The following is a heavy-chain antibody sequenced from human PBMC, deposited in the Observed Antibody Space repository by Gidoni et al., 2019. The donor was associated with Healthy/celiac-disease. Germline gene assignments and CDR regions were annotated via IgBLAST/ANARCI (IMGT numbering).Heavy chain of an antibody. J-gene: IGHJ4*02. CDR3: ARGLYGDYSTYYFDY. Sequence: EVQLVESGGGLVKPGGSLRLSCAASGFTFSSYSMNWVRQAPGKGLEWVSSISSSSSYIYYADSVKGRFTISRDNAKNSLYLQMNSLRAEDTAVYYCARGLYGDYSTYYFDYWGQGTLVTVSS. CDR2: ISSSSSYI. V-gene: IGHV3-21*01. D-gene: IGHD4-17*01. CDR1: GFTFSSYS.